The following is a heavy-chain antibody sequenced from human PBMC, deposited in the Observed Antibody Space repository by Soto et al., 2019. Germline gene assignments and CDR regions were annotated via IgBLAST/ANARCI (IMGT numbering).Heavy chain of an antibody. D-gene: IGHD3-22*01. J-gene: IGHJ4*02. CDR2: INGSGDRT. CDR1: GITISNYP. V-gene: IGHV3-23*01. CDR3: VKDDGGYPSTAPH. Sequence: EVQLLESGGGLVQPGGSLRLSCAASGITISNYPMSWVRQAPGQGLVWVSGINGSGDRTYYADSAKGRFTISKDISKNSLPLQLDNLGVEDTAGYFCVKDDGGYPSTAPHLGKGTMVTVSS.